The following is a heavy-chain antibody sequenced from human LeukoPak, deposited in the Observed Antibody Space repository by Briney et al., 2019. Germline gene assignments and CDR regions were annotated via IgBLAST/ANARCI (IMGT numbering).Heavy chain of an antibody. CDR2: VSWHSGSI. Sequence: PGRSLRLSCAASGFRFGDYAMHWVRHAPGKGLEWVSGVSWHSGSIGYADSVKGRFTISRDNAKNSLYLQMNNLRVEDTALYYCARAGDTSGYYHYCDYWGQGTLVTVSS. J-gene: IGHJ4*02. CDR3: ARAGDTSGYYHYCDY. V-gene: IGHV3-9*01. CDR1: GFRFGDYA. D-gene: IGHD3-22*01.